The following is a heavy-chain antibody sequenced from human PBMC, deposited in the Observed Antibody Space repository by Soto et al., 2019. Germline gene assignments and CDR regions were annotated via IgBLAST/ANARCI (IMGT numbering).Heavy chain of an antibody. V-gene: IGHV4-34*01. CDR1: GGSFSGYY. Sequence: PSETPSLTCAVYGGSFSGYYWSWIRQPPGKGLEWIGEINHSGSTNYNPSLKSRVTISVDTSKNQFSLKLSSVTAADTAVYYCARGLDIVVVPAAMGVRNYGMDVWGQGTTVTVSS. D-gene: IGHD2-2*03. CDR2: INHSGST. J-gene: IGHJ6*02. CDR3: ARGLDIVVVPAAMGVRNYGMDV.